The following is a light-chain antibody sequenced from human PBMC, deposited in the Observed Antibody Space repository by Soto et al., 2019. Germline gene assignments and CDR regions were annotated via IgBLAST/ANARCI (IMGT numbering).Light chain of an antibody. J-gene: IGLJ1*01. CDR1: SSDVGGYNY. CDR2: EVS. CDR3: ASLTTTNFV. Sequence: QSVLTQPASVSGSPGQSITISCTGTSSDVGGYNYVSWYQQHPGKAPKLMIYEVSNRPSGVSDRFSGSKSGNTASLTISGLQAEDEADYYSASLTTTNFVFGSGTKGTVL. V-gene: IGLV2-14*01.